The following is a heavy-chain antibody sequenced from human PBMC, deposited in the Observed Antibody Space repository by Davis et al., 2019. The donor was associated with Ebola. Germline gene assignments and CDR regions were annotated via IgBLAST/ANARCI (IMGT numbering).Heavy chain of an antibody. J-gene: IGHJ6*02. V-gene: IGHV1-69*06. CDR1: GGTFSSYA. D-gene: IGHD3-9*01. Sequence: AASVKVSCKASGGTFSSYAISWVRQAPGQGLEWMGGIIPIFGTANYAQKFQGRVTITADKSTSTAYMELRSLRSDDTAVYYCARDLSDIFFYGMDVWGQGTTVTVSS. CDR3: ARDLSDIFFYGMDV. CDR2: IIPIFGTA.